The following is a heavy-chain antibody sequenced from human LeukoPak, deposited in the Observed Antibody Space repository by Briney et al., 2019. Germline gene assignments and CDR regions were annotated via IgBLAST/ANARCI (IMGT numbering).Heavy chain of an antibody. V-gene: IGHV3-33*01. CDR2: IWYDGSNK. D-gene: IGHD4-17*01. J-gene: IGHJ5*02. Sequence: GGSLRLSCAASGFTFSSYGMHWVRQAPGKGLEWVAVIWYDGSNKYYADSVKGRFTISRDNSKNTLYLQMHSLRAEDTAVYYCAREGYGDPSWFDPWGQGTLVTVSS. CDR3: AREGYGDPSWFDP. CDR1: GFTFSSYG.